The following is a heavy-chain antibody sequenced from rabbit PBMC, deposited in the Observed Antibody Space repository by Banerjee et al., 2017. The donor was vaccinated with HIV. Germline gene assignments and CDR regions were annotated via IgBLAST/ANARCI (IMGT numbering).Heavy chain of an antibody. CDR1: GFSFSNKAV. CDR3: ARDTGSTYGHDLDL. CDR2: IDTGSRDFT. Sequence: QEQLVESGGGLVRPEGSLKLSCTASGFSFSNKAVMCWVRQAPGKGLQWIACIDTGSRDFTYYASWAKGRFTISKTSSTTVTLQMTSLTAADTATYFCARDTGSTYGHDLDLWGPGTLVTVS. D-gene: IGHD8-1*01. V-gene: IGHV1S45*01. J-gene: IGHJ4*01.